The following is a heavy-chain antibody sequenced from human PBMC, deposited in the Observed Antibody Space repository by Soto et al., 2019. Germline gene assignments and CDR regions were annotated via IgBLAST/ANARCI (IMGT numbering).Heavy chain of an antibody. J-gene: IGHJ5*02. Sequence: QVRLVQSGAEVKRPGASVKVSCRASGYTFVDYALHWVRQAPGQGLEWVGWMNPNTENIKYSHKLEDRVSITRDTATSTAYMELRGLRSEDTAVYFCTREAIVAENWFDPWGQGTLVTVSS. CDR1: GYTFVDYA. CDR3: TREAIVAENWFDP. D-gene: IGHD5-12*01. CDR2: MNPNTENI. V-gene: IGHV1-3*01.